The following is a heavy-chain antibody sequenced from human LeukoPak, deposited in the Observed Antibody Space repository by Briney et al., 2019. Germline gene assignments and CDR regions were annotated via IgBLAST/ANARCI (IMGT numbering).Heavy chain of an antibody. CDR3: ARCASAQYYFDY. CDR1: GGSISSGGYY. J-gene: IGHJ4*02. Sequence: SETLSLTCTVSGGSISSGGYYWSWIRQHPGKGLEWIGYIYYSGSTYYNPSLKSRVTISVDTSKNQFSLKLSSVTAAGTAVYYCARCASAQYYFDYWGQGTLVTVSS. CDR2: IYYSGST. V-gene: IGHV4-31*03. D-gene: IGHD4-11*01.